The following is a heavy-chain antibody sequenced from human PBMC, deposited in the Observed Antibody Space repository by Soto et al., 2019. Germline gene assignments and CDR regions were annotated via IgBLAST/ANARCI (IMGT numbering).Heavy chain of an antibody. Sequence: QVQLVESGGGVVQPGRSLRLSCAASGFTFSSYAMHWVRQAPGKGLEWVAVISYDGSNKYYADSVKGRFTISRDNSKNTLYLQMNILRAEDTVVYYCARDFWGALHDCGQGTLVTVSS. CDR3: ARDFWGALHD. V-gene: IGHV3-30-3*01. CDR1: GFTFSSYA. J-gene: IGHJ4*02. D-gene: IGHD3-16*01. CDR2: ISYDGSNK.